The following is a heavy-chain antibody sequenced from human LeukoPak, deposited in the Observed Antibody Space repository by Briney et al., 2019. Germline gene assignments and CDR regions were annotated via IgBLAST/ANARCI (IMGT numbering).Heavy chain of an antibody. V-gene: IGHV3-7*04. Sequence: GGSLRLSCAASGFTFSSYWMTWVRQAPGKGLEWVAIIKKDGSAKYYVDSVRGRFTISRDNAENSLYLQLNSLRAEDTAVYYCARGSGWAFGIWGQGTMVTVS. CDR1: GFTFSSYW. CDR2: IKKDGSAK. CDR3: ARGSGWAFGI. J-gene: IGHJ3*02. D-gene: IGHD6-19*01.